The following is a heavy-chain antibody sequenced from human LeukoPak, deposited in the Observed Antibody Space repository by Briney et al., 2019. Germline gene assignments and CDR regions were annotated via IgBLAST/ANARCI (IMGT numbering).Heavy chain of an antibody. D-gene: IGHD2-8*01. CDR3: ARDKYCTNGVCYRPLDY. Sequence: GGSLRLSCAASGFTFSNYWMSWVRQAPGKGLEWVSYISSSGSTIYYADSVKGRFTISRDNAKNSLYLQMNSLRAEDTAVYYCARDKYCTNGVCYRPLDYWGQGTLVTVSS. V-gene: IGHV3-48*01. CDR2: ISSSGSTI. J-gene: IGHJ4*02. CDR1: GFTFSNYW.